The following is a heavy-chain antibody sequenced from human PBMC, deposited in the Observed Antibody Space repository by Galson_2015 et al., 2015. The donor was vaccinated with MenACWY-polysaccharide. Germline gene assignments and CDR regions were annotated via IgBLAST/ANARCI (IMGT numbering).Heavy chain of an antibody. D-gene: IGHD3-22*01. CDR2: IYSDGSDT. CDR1: GFTFSSYW. CDR3: ARDLYPTTCYSDSSPLSDY. J-gene: IGHJ4*02. Sequence: SLRLSCAASGFTFSSYWMHWVRQAPGKGLVWVPRIYSDGSDTTYADSVKGRFTVSRDNAKNTLYLQMNSLRAEDTAVYYCARDLYPTTCYSDSSPLSDYWGQGTLVTVSS. V-gene: IGHV3-74*01.